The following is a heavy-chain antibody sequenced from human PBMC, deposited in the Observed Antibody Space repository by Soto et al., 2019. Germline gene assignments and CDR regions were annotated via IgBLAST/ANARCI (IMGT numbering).Heavy chain of an antibody. J-gene: IGHJ4*02. CDR2: ISYDGSNK. Sequence: GGSLRLSCAASGFTFSSYAMHWVRQAPGKGLEWVAVISYDGSNKYYADSVKGRFTISRDNSKNTLYLQMNSLRAEDTAVYYCAKSGSGVASSVPFDYWGQGTLVNVSS. CDR3: AKSGSGVASSVPFDY. D-gene: IGHD6-13*01. V-gene: IGHV3-30-3*02. CDR1: GFTFSSYA.